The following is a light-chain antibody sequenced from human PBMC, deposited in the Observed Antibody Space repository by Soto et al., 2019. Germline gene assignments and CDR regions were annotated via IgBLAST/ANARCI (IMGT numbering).Light chain of an antibody. V-gene: IGKV3-20*01. CDR3: QHYGDSSFT. CDR1: QSVRSNY. CDR2: GAS. Sequence: EIVLTQSPGTLSLSPGERATLSCRASQSVRSNYLAWYQQIPGQAPRLLVYGASSRATGIPDRFSGSGSGTDFTFTIRRLEPEDFAVYYCQHYGDSSFTFGGGTKVDIK. J-gene: IGKJ4*01.